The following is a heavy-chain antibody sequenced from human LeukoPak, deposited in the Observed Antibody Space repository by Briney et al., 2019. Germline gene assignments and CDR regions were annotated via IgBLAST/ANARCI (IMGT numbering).Heavy chain of an antibody. Sequence: GASVKVSCKASGYTFSTYGVSWVRQAPGQGLEWMGWISAYNGNTNYAQKVQGRVTMTTDTSTSTAYMELMSLISDDTAVYYCARVGGRMGAPEVYFYYYGMDVWGQGTTVTVSS. J-gene: IGHJ6*02. CDR3: ARVGGRMGAPEVYFYYYGMDV. D-gene: IGHD1-26*01. CDR2: ISAYNGNT. V-gene: IGHV1-18*01. CDR1: GYTFSTYG.